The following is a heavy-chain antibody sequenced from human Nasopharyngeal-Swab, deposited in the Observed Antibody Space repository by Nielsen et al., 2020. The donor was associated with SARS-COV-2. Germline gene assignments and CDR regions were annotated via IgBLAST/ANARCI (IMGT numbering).Heavy chain of an antibody. J-gene: IGHJ4*02. CDR3: AKALEITGFDY. CDR1: GFTFDDYA. V-gene: IGHV3-9*01. CDR2: ISWNSGSI. Sequence: SLKISCAASGFTFDDYAMHWVRQAPGKGLELVSGISWNSGSIGYADSVKGRFTISRDNAKNSLYLQMNSLRAEDTALYYCAKALEITGFDYWGQGTLVTVSS. D-gene: IGHD1-1*01.